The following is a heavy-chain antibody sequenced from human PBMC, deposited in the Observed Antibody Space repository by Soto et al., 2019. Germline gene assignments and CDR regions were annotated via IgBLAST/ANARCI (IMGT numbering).Heavy chain of an antibody. CDR2: IKQDGSEK. CDR3: ARGIDDNASFGMDI. CDR1: RFTFSSYW. V-gene: IGHV3-7*01. D-gene: IGHD3-3*01. Sequence: LRLSCAASRFTFSSYWMSWVRQAPGKGLEWVANIKQDGSEKFYVDSVKGRFTISRDNAKNSLYLQMDSLRAEDTAVYYCARGIDDNASFGMDIWGQGTTVTVSS. J-gene: IGHJ6*02.